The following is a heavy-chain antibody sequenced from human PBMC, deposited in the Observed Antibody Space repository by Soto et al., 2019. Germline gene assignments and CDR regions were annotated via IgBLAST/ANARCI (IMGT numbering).Heavy chain of an antibody. D-gene: IGHD6-19*01. CDR2: IYYSGST. CDR3: ASLLWLVRRFFDY. CDR1: GGSISSSSYY. J-gene: IGHJ4*02. V-gene: IGHV4-39*01. Sequence: QLQLQESGPGLVKPSETLSLTCTVSGGSISSSSYYWGWIRQPPGKGLEWIGSIYYSGSTYYNPSLKSRVTISVDTSKNQFSLKLSSVTAADTAVYYCASLLWLVRRFFDYWGQGTLVTVSS.